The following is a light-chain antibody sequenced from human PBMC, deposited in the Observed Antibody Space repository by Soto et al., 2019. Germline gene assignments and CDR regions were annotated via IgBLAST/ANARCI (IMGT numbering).Light chain of an antibody. CDR1: QSIGRC. CDR3: QQYNSYLT. J-gene: IGKJ4*01. Sequence: DIQMTESPYTLSSSGRDRCTIRCRASQSIGRCWAWKQHKPGKAPKLLIFDASAFESGVPSRFSGSGTETEFTLTISSPQPDDFATYYCQQYNSYLTFGGGTKVDI. V-gene: IGKV1-5*01. CDR2: DAS.